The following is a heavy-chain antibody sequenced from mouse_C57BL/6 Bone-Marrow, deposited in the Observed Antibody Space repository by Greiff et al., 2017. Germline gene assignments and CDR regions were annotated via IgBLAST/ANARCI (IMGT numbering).Heavy chain of an antibody. J-gene: IGHJ2*01. Sequence: EVKLVESGGGLVKPGGSLKLSCAASGFTFSSYAMSWVRQTPEKRLEWVATISAGGSYTYYTDNVKGRFTISRDNAKTTLDLQMSQLKSEDTAMYYCASTFYFDYWGQGTTLTVSS. CDR3: ASTFYFDY. V-gene: IGHV5-4*03. CDR2: ISAGGSYT. CDR1: GFTFSSYA.